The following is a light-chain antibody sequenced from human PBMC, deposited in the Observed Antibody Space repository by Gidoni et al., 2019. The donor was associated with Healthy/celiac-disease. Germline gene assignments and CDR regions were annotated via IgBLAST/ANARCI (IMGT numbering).Light chain of an antibody. CDR3: QQRSNWPPT. CDR1: QSVSSY. Sequence: EIVLTQSPATLSLSPGERATLSCRASQSVSSYLAWYQQKPGQAPRLRIYDASNRATGIPARFSGSGSGTDFTLTISSLEPEDFAVYYCQQRSNWPPTCGQGTKVEIK. V-gene: IGKV3-11*01. CDR2: DAS. J-gene: IGKJ1*01.